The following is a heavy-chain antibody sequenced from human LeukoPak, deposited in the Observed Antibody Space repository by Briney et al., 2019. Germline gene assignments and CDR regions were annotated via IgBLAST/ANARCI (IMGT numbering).Heavy chain of an antibody. J-gene: IGHJ3*02. CDR3: AREGEGRYAFDI. CDR1: GFTFSRHG. Sequence: PGGSLRLSCEASGFTFSRHGMHWIRQAPGKGLEWVAVTWHDGSSEYYAESVKGRFTISRDNSKNTLWLQMNSLRVEDTAVYFCAREGEGRYAFDIWGQGTKVTVSS. CDR2: TWHDGSSE. V-gene: IGHV3-33*01. D-gene: IGHD3-9*01.